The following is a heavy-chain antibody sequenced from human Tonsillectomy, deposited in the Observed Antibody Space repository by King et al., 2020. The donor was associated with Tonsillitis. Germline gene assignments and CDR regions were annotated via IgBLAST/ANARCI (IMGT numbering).Heavy chain of an antibody. Sequence: TLQESGPVLVRPPETLTLTCTVSGFSISDRTIGVRWIRQPPGKALEWLAQIFSSDQTVYTPSLKSRLTIYKDTSKSQVNLTMINLDPVDTGTYSCARMLDYVWSSWLVHRFDHWGQGVLVTVSS. CDR1: GFSISDRTIG. D-gene: IGHD3-16*01. CDR3: ARMLDYVWSSWLVHRFDH. V-gene: IGHV2-26*01. J-gene: IGHJ4*02. CDR2: IFSSDQT.